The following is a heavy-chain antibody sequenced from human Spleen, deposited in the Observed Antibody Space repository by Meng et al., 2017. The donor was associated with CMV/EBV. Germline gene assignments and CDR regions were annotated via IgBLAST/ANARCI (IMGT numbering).Heavy chain of an antibody. Sequence: YGGSFSGYYWSWIRQHPGKRLEWIGEINHGGSSNYNHSLKSRVTMSADTSKNQFSLKLSSVTAADAAIYYCARGARYQLKHFPRYFDLWGRGTLVTVSS. V-gene: IGHV4-34*13. D-gene: IGHD1-14*01. CDR2: INHGGSS. CDR1: GGSFSGYY. J-gene: IGHJ2*01. CDR3: ARGARYQLKHFPRYFDL.